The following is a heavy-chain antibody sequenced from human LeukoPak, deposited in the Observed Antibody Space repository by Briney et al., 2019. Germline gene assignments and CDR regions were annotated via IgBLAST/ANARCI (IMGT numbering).Heavy chain of an antibody. CDR2: INHIGST. CDR1: GGSFSGYY. V-gene: IGHV4-34*01. Sequence: PSETLSLTCAVYGGSFSGYYWSWIRKPPGKGLEWIGEINHIGSTNYNPSLKSRVTISVDTSKNQFSLKLSSVTAADTAVYYCARCTRITMVRGVIITGIYYFDYWGQGTLVTVSS. D-gene: IGHD3-10*01. CDR3: ARCTRITMVRGVIITGIYYFDY. J-gene: IGHJ4*02.